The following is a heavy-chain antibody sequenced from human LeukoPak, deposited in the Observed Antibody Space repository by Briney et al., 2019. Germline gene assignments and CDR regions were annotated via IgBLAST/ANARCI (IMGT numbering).Heavy chain of an antibody. CDR2: ISAYNGNT. CDR3: ARVAEDCSSTSCYAGVDY. D-gene: IGHD2-2*01. J-gene: IGHJ4*01. Sequence: GASVTLSFKASGYTFISYGISWVRQAPGQGLEWMGWISAYNGNTNYAQKLQGRVTMTTDTSTSTAYMELRSLRSDDTAVYYCARVAEDCSSTSCYAGVDYWGHGTLDTVSS. V-gene: IGHV1-18*01. CDR1: GYTFISYG.